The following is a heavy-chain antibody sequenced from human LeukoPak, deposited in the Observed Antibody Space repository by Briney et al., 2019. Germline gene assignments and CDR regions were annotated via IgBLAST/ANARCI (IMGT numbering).Heavy chain of an antibody. D-gene: IGHD2-15*01. CDR2: INWNGGST. J-gene: IGHJ4*02. CDR1: GFTFSSYW. Sequence: GGSLRLSCAASGFTFSSYWMSWVRQAPGKGLEWVSGINWNGGSTGYADPVKGRFTISRDNAKNSLYLQMNSLRAEDTALYYCARDPGGYCSGGSCYAGDYWGQGTLVTVSS. V-gene: IGHV3-20*04. CDR3: ARDPGGYCSGGSCYAGDY.